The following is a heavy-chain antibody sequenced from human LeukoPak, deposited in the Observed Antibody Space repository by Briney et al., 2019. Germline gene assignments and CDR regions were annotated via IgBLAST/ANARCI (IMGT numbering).Heavy chain of an antibody. Sequence: ASVKVSCKASGYTFTSYGISWVRQAPGQGLEWMGWISAYNGNTNYAQKLQGRVTMTTDTSTSTAYMELRSLGSDDTAVYYCARDRAQWLVQHYYYYYGMDVWGQGTTVTVSS. CDR2: ISAYNGNT. J-gene: IGHJ6*02. CDR1: GYTFTSYG. D-gene: IGHD6-19*01. V-gene: IGHV1-18*01. CDR3: ARDRAQWLVQHYYYYYGMDV.